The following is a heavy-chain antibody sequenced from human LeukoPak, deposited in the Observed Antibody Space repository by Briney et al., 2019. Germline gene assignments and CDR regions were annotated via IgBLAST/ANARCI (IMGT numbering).Heavy chain of an antibody. J-gene: IGHJ2*01. CDR1: GFTFSSYA. V-gene: IGHV3-23*01. CDR3: AKEGVYSSSWYGNWYFDL. Sequence: GGSLRLSCAASGFTFSSYAMSWVRQAPGKGLEWVPAISGSGGSTYYADSVKGRFTISRDNSKNTLYLRMNSLRAEDTAVYYCAKEGVYSSSWYGNWYFDLWGRGTLVTVSS. D-gene: IGHD6-13*01. CDR2: ISGSGGST.